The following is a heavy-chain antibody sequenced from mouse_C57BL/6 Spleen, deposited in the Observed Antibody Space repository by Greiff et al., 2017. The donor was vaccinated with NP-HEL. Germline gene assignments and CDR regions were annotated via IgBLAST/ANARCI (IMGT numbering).Heavy chain of an antibody. V-gene: IGHV1-4*01. CDR1: GYTFTSYT. Sequence: VQLKESGAELARPGASVKMSCKASGYTFTSYTMHWVKQRPGQGLEWIGYINPSSGYTKYNQKFKDKATLTADKSSSTAYMQLSSLTSEDSAVYYCARSDYYGSPFAYWGQGTLVTVSA. CDR3: ARSDYYGSPFAY. CDR2: INPSSGYT. D-gene: IGHD1-1*01. J-gene: IGHJ3*01.